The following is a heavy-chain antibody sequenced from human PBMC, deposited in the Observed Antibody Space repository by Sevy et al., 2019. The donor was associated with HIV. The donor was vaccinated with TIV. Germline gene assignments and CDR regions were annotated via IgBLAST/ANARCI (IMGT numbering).Heavy chain of an antibody. D-gene: IGHD2-15*01. Sequence: ASVKVPCKGSGYPFTSFGISWVRQAPGQGLEWMGWINTNNGNANYAQKYQGRVTMTRDTSTSTAYMELRSLRSDDTAVYYCAKDRGYCSGGSCYIQVWGQGTLVTVSS. J-gene: IGHJ1*01. CDR3: AKDRGYCSGGSCYIQV. CDR2: INTNNGNA. CDR1: GYPFTSFG. V-gene: IGHV1-18*01.